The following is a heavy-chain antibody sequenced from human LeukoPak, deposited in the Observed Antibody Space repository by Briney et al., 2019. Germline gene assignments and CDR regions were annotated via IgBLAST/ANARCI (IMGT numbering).Heavy chain of an antibody. V-gene: IGHV4-59*08. CDR3: VRHAATRHNYGMDV. D-gene: IGHD6-13*01. CDR1: GGSISYYY. J-gene: IGHJ6*02. Sequence: SETLSPTCTVSGGSISYYYWSWVRQPPGKGLEWIGHIYHSGSTNYNPSLKSRVTISVDTSKNHFSLKLSSVTAADTAVYYCVRHAATRHNYGMDVWGQGTTVTVSS. CDR2: IYHSGST.